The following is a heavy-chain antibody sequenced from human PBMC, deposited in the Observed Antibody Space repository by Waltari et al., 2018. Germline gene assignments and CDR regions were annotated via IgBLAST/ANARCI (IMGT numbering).Heavy chain of an antibody. Sequence: EVQLVESGGGLVKPGGSLRLSCAASGFTFSSYSMNWVRQAPGKGLEWVSSISSSSRYISYADTGKGHFTISRENAKTSLYLQMNSLGAEDTAVYYCARDRGSGWYRAGSALFDYWGQGTLVTVSS. V-gene: IGHV3-21*01. D-gene: IGHD6-19*01. J-gene: IGHJ4*02. CDR3: ARDRGSGWYRAGSALFDY. CDR2: ISSSSRYI. CDR1: GFTFSSYS.